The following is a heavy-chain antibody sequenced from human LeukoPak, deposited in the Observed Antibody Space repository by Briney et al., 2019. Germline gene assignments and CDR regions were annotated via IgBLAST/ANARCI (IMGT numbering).Heavy chain of an antibody. CDR1: GFTFSSYA. CDR2: ISYDGSNK. J-gene: IGHJ3*02. Sequence: GGSLRLSCAASGFTFSSYAMHWVRQAPGKGLEWVAVISYDGSNKYYADSVKGRFTISRDNSKNTLYLQMNSLRAEDTAVYYCVRWTDAFDIWGQGTMVTVSS. V-gene: IGHV3-30-3*01. D-gene: IGHD3/OR15-3a*01. CDR3: VRWTDAFDI.